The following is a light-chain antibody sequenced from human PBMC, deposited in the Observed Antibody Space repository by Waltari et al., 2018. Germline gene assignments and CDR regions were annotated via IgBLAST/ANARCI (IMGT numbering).Light chain of an antibody. CDR2: AAS. CDR3: QQYYSYPHT. V-gene: IGKV1-8*01. Sequence: AIRMPQAPSSLSASTGARVTITCRASQGISSYLAWYQQKPGKAPKLLIYAASTLQSGVPSRFSGSGSGTDFTLTISCLQSEDFATYYCQQYYSYPHTFGQGTKLEIK. CDR1: QGISSY. J-gene: IGKJ2*01.